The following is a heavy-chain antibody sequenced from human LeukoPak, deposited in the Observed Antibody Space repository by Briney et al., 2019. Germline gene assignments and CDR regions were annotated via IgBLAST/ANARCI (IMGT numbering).Heavy chain of an antibody. V-gene: IGHV4-39*01. Sequence: SETLSLTCTVSGGSISSDTSYWGWIRQPPGKGLEWIGTIYYSGRTYCDPSLKSRVTISVDTSKNQFSLKLNSVTAADTAVYYCARSPASCGGECHTGGSFDIWGQGTMVTVSS. J-gene: IGHJ3*02. CDR2: IYYSGRT. D-gene: IGHD2-21*01. CDR1: GGSISSDTSY. CDR3: ARSPASCGGECHTGGSFDI.